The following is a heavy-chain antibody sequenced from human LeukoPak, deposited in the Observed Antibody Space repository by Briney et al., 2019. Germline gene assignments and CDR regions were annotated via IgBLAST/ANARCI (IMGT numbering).Heavy chain of an antibody. CDR2: AYYRSTWYN. CDR3: ARRLTQYDCFDP. CDR1: GDSVSSNSVT. V-gene: IGHV6-1*01. J-gene: IGHJ5*02. D-gene: IGHD2-2*01. Sequence: SQTLSLTCAISGDSVSSNSVTWNWIRQSPSRGLEWLGRAYYRSTWYNDYAVSVRGRITVNPDTSKNQFSLHLNSVTPEDTAVYYCARRLTQYDCFDPWGQGILVTVSS.